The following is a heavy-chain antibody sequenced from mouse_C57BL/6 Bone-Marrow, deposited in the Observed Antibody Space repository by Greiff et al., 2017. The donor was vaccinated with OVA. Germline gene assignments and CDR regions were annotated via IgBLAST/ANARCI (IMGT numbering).Heavy chain of an antibody. Sequence: QVQLQQPGAELVKPGASVKVSCKASGYTFTSYWMHWVKQRPGQGLEWIGRLHPSDSDTNYNQKFKGKATLTVDKSSSTAYMQLSSLTSEDSAVYYCAIVATVVSKGDYWGQGTTLTVSS. CDR3: AIVATVVSKGDY. J-gene: IGHJ2*01. CDR2: LHPSDSDT. V-gene: IGHV1-74*01. D-gene: IGHD1-1*01. CDR1: GYTFTSYW.